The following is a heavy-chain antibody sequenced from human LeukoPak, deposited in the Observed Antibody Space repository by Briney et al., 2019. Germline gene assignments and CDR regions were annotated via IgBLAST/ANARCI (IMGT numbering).Heavy chain of an antibody. CDR2: ISYDGSNK. CDR1: GFTFSSYA. D-gene: IGHD3-3*01. V-gene: IGHV3-30-3*01. J-gene: IGHJ4*02. CDR3: ARGLRFLEEVITFDY. Sequence: PGGSLRLSCAASGFTFSSYAMHWVRQAPGKGLEWVAVISYDGSNKYYADSVKGRFTISRDNSKNTLYLQMNSLRAEDTAVYYCARGLRFLEEVITFDYWGQGTLVTVSS.